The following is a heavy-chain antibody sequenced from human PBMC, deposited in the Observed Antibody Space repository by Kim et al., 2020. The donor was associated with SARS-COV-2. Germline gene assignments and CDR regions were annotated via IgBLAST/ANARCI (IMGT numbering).Heavy chain of an antibody. Sequence: SETLSLTCAVYGGSFSGYYWSWIRQPPGKGLEWIGKINHSGSTNYNPSLKSRVTISVDTSKNQFSLKLSSVTAADTAVYYCARGAAAGLEDYWGQGTLVTVSS. CDR1: GGSFSGYY. V-gene: IGHV4-34*01. D-gene: IGHD6-13*01. CDR2: INHSGST. CDR3: ARGAAAGLEDY. J-gene: IGHJ4*02.